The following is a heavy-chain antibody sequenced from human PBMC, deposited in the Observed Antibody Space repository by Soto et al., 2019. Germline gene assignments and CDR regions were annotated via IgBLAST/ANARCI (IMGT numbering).Heavy chain of an antibody. V-gene: IGHV4-30-2*01. Sequence: QLQLQESGSGLVKPSQTLSLTCAVSGGSIRSGGYYWSWIRQPPGKGLEWIGYIYHSGSTYYNPSLKSRVTISVDRSKNQFSLKLSSVTAADTAVYYCARRNGDYVPRMDVWGQGTTVTVSS. CDR3: ARRNGDYVPRMDV. D-gene: IGHD4-17*01. J-gene: IGHJ6*02. CDR1: GGSIRSGGYY. CDR2: IYHSGST.